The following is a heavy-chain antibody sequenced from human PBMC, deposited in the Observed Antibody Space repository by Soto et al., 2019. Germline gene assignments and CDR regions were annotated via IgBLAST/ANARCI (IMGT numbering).Heavy chain of an antibody. J-gene: IGHJ6*02. CDR2: ISYDGSNK. CDR3: AKGEDNYYYYGMDV. Sequence: QVQLVESGGGVVQPGRSLRLSCAASGFTFSSYGMHWVRQAPGKGLEWVAVISYDGSNKYYADSVKGRFTISRDNSKNPLYLQMNSLRAEDTAVYYCAKGEDNYYYYGMDVWGQGTTVTVSS. CDR1: GFTFSSYG. V-gene: IGHV3-30*18. D-gene: IGHD2-15*01.